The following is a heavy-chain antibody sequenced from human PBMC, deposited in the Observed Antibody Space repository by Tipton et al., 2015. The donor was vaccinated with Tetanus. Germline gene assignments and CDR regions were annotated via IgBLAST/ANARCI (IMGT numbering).Heavy chain of an antibody. CDR1: GGSVSSGSYY. Sequence: GLVKPSETLSLTCTVSGGSVSSGSYYWSWIRQPPGKGLEWIGYIYYSGSTNYNPSLKSRVTTSVDTSKNQFSLKLSSVTAADTAVYYCARLIVGATTSEYFQHWGQGTLVTVSS. D-gene: IGHD1-26*01. J-gene: IGHJ1*01. CDR2: IYYSGST. V-gene: IGHV4-61*01. CDR3: ARLIVGATTSEYFQH.